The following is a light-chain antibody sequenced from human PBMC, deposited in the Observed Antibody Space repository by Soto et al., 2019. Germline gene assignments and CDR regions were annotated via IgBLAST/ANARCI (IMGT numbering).Light chain of an antibody. CDR1: QSIGGN. J-gene: IGKJ2*01. V-gene: IGKV3-15*01. CDR3: QQYNNWPYT. Sequence: EMVMTQSPATQSVSPGERASLSCRASQSIGGNLAWYQQKPGQAPRLLIYGASTRATGVPARFSGSGSRTDFTLTISSLQSEDFGIYYCQQYNNWPYTFGQGTKLEI. CDR2: GAS.